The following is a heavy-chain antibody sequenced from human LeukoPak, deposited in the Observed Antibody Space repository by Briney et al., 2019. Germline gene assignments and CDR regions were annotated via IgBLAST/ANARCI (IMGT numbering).Heavy chain of an antibody. Sequence: GGSLRLSCAASGFTFSNYWMHWVRQAPGKGLVWVSRMNSDGSSTSYADSVKGRFTISRDNAKNTLYLQMNSLRAEDTAVYYCARDRDSSGWFDYWGQGTLVTVSS. V-gene: IGHV3-74*01. CDR3: ARDRDSSGWFDY. CDR1: GFTFSNYW. CDR2: MNSDGSST. J-gene: IGHJ4*02. D-gene: IGHD6-19*01.